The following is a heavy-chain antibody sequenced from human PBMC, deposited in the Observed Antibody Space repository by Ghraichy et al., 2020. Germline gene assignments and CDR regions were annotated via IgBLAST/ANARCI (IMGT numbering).Heavy chain of an antibody. CDR1: GFTFSTYT. Sequence: GGSLRLSCAASGFTFSTYTINWVRQTPGKGLEWVSGISGSGDNTYYADSVKGRFTISRDNSKNTLYLQMNSLRAEDTAVYYCAKQTGTMSGYFDYWGQGALVTVSS. V-gene: IGHV3-23*01. CDR2: ISGSGDNT. D-gene: IGHD3-10*01. J-gene: IGHJ4*02. CDR3: AKQTGTMSGYFDY.